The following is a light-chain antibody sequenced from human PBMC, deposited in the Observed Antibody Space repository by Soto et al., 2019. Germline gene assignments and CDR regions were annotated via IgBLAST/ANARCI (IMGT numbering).Light chain of an antibody. Sequence: QSVLTQPASVSGSPGQSITISCTGTSSDVGSYNLVSWYQQHPGKAPKLMIYEGSKRPSGVSNRFSGSKSGNTASLTISGLQAEYVADYYCCSYAGSSTYVFGTGTNVTVL. CDR3: CSYAGSSTYV. J-gene: IGLJ1*01. CDR1: SSDVGSYNL. CDR2: EGS. V-gene: IGLV2-23*01.